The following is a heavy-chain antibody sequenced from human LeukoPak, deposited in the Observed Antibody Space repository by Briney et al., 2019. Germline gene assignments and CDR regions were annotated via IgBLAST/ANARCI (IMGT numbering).Heavy chain of an antibody. J-gene: IGHJ3*02. D-gene: IGHD6-13*01. CDR2: IYYSGST. CDR3: ARLYSSSWYEAFDI. Sequence: SETPSLTCTVSGGSISSYYWSWIRQPPGKGLEWIGYIYYSGSTNYNPSLKSRVTISVDTSKNQFSLKLSSVTAADTAVYYCARLYSSSWYEAFDIWGQGTMVTVSS. CDR1: GGSISSYY. V-gene: IGHV4-59*08.